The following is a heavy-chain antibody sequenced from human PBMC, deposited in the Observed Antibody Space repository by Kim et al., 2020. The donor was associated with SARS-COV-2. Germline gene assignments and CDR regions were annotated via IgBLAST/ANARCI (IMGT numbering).Heavy chain of an antibody. CDR3: AVTMIQGGYFDY. J-gene: IGHJ4*02. V-gene: IGHV1-46*01. CDR1: GYTFTSYH. Sequence: ASVKVSCKASGYTFTSYHMHWVRQAPGQGLEWMGIINPSGDSTSYAQKFQGRVTMTRDTSTSTVYMELSSLRSEDTAVYYCAVTMIQGGYFDYWGQGTLVTVSS. CDR2: INPSGDST. D-gene: IGHD3-22*01.